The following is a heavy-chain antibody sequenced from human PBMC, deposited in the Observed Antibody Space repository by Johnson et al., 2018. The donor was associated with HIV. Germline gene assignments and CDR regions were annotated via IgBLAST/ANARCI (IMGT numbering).Heavy chain of an antibody. V-gene: IGHV3-20*04. CDR3: ARSGLVVLVVYAPDVFDI. CDR2: INWSGGST. Sequence: VQLVESGGGLVRPGGSLRLSCAASGFTFDDYGMSLVRQGPGKGLEWVSGINWSGGSTGYAGSVQGRFTISRDNAKNSLYLQMDSLRAEDTAVYYCARSGLVVLVVYAPDVFDIWGQGTMVTVSS. CDR1: GFTFDDYG. D-gene: IGHD2-8*02. J-gene: IGHJ3*02.